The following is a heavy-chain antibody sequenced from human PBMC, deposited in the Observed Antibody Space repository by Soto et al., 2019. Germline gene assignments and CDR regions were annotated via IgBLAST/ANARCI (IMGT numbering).Heavy chain of an antibody. CDR1: VGSISWGDYY. J-gene: IGHJ4*02. V-gene: IGHV4-30-4*01. CDR3: AGARYCSGGSCYLIDY. D-gene: IGHD2-15*01. CDR2: IYYSGST. Sequence: VQLQESGPGLVKPSQTLSLTCTVSVGSISWGDYYWSWIRQPPGKGLECIGYIYYSGSTYYNPSLKSRVTISVDTSKYRISLKLSSATPANTAVYYCAGARYCSGGSCYLIDYWGQGTLVTVSS.